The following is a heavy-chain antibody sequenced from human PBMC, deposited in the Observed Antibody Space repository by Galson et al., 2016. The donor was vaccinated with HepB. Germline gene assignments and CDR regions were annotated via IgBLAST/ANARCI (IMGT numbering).Heavy chain of an antibody. J-gene: IGHJ3*01. V-gene: IGHV3-33*01. CDR2: IRSDGSIS. CDR3: ARGVGYGDYTFDV. CDR1: GFTFRGYG. D-gene: IGHD4-17*01. Sequence: SLRLSCAASGFTFRGYGMHWVRQAPGKGLEWVALIRSDGSISYYADSVKGRFTISGDNSKNTLDLQMNSLRPEDTAVYYCARGVGYGDYTFDVWGQGTMVIVSS.